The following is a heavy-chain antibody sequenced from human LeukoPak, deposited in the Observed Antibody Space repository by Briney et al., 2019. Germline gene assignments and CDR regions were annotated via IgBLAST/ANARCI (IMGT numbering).Heavy chain of an antibody. J-gene: IGHJ4*02. CDR3: ARVWDGSYYFDY. CDR1: GFTFSSFA. D-gene: IGHD1-26*01. V-gene: IGHV3-30*01. Sequence: PGGSLRLSCTASGFTFSSFAMHWVRQAPGKRLEWVAVISYDGSNKYYADSVKGRFTISRDNSKNTLYLQMNSLRAEDTAVYYCARVWDGSYYFDYWGQGPLVTVSS. CDR2: ISYDGSNK.